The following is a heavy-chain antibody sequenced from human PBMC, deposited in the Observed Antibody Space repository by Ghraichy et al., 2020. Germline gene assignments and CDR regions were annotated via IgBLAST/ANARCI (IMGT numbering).Heavy chain of an antibody. V-gene: IGHV3-30*18. D-gene: IGHD3-10*01. Sequence: GGSLRLSCAASGFTFSSYGMHWVRQAPGKGLEWVAVISYDGSNKYYADSVKGRFTISRDNSKNTLYLQMNSLRAEDTAVYYCAKIAVRGLRTEYYYYGMDVWGQGTTVTVSS. CDR1: GFTFSSYG. CDR2: ISYDGSNK. CDR3: AKIAVRGLRTEYYYYGMDV. J-gene: IGHJ6*02.